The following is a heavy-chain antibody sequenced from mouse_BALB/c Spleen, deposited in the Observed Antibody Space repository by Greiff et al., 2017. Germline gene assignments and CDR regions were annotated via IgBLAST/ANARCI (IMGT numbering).Heavy chain of an antibody. D-gene: IGHD2-10*01. CDR3: ARGGPTYFDY. CDR2: INPGSGGT. V-gene: IGHV1-54*01. CDR1: GYAFTNYL. J-gene: IGHJ2*01. Sequence: VQLQQSGAELVRPGTSVKVSCKASGYAFTNYLIEWVKQRPGQGLEWIGVINPGSGGTNYNEKFKGKATLTADKSSSTAYMQLSSLTSDDSAVYFCARGGPTYFDYWGQGTTLTVSS.